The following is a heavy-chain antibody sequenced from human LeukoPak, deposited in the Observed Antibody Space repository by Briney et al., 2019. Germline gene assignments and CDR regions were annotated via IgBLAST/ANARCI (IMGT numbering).Heavy chain of an antibody. J-gene: IGHJ4*02. CDR3: AGHFGAWHYFDY. Sequence: PGGSLRLSCAASGFTFSSYAIHWVRQAPGKGLEWVALISYDGSTKYSTDSVKGRSTISRDNSKNTLYLQMNSLRPEDTAVYYCAGHFGAWHYFDYWGQGTLVTVSS. D-gene: IGHD3-3*01. V-gene: IGHV3-30*04. CDR1: GFTFSSYA. CDR2: ISYDGSTK.